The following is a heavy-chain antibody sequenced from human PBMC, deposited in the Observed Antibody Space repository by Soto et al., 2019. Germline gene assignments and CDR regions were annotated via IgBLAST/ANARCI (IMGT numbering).Heavy chain of an antibody. J-gene: IGHJ6*02. D-gene: IGHD4-17*01. CDR1: GFTFSSYA. CDR2: ISYDGSNK. V-gene: IGHV3-30-3*01. CDR3: ARDHPNYCDYGGGMDV. Sequence: QVQLVESGGGVVQPGRSLRLSCAASGFTFSSYAMHWVRQAPGKGLEWVAVISYDGSNKYYADSVKGRFTISRDNSKNTLYLQMNSLRAEDTAVYYCARDHPNYCDYGGGMDVWGQGTTVTVSS.